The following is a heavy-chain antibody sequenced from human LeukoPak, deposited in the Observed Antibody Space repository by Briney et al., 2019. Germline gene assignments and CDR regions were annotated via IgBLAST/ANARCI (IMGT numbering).Heavy chain of an antibody. V-gene: IGHV4-34*01. CDR3: ARFSRFTWGDWGDAFGI. D-gene: IGHD2-21*02. Sequence: SETLPLTCSVYGGSFSDYSWSWIRQTPGKGLEWIGEIDDGGNTNYNPSFMSRVLVSMQKSKKEFSLVMRSVTAADTAVYYCARFSRFTWGDWGDAFGIQSQGATVIVSS. CDR1: GGSFSDYS. J-gene: IGHJ3*02. CDR2: IDDGGNT.